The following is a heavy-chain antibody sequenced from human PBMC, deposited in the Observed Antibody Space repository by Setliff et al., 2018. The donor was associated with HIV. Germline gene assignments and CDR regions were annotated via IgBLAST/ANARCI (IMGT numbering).Heavy chain of an antibody. J-gene: IGHJ4*02. D-gene: IGHD6-19*01. CDR1: GFTFSNAW. CDR2: ISNSSRYY. Sequence: PGGSLRLSCAAAGFTFSNAWMTWVRQAPGRGPEWVASISNSSRYYWVKARYGDSVKGRFTISRDNARNSLYLQMNSLKADDTAVHYCARDVAVAGTEFWGQGTLVTVSS. V-gene: IGHV3-21*01. CDR3: ARDVAVAGTEF.